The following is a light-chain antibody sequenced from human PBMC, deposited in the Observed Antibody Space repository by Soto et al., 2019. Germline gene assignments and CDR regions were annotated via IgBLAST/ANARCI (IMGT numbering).Light chain of an antibody. Sequence: DIPMTQSPSTLSASVGDRVTITCRASQSISKWVAWYQQKPGKAPKILISDASSLESGVPSRFSGSGSGTEFTLTISSLQRDDFATYYCQQYDRYSYSFGQGTKLEIK. CDR1: QSISKW. CDR2: DAS. V-gene: IGKV1-5*01. J-gene: IGKJ2*01. CDR3: QQYDRYSYS.